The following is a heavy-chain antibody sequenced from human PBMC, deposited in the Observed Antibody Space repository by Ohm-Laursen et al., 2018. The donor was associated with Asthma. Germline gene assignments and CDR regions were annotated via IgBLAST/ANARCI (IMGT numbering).Heavy chain of an antibody. J-gene: IGHJ4*02. CDR3: ARARDGYTRGGLDY. V-gene: IGHV1-69*13. CDR1: GGTFSSYA. D-gene: IGHD5-24*01. CDR2: IIPIFGTA. Sequence: SVKVSCNASGGTFSSYAISWVRQAPGQGLEWMGGIIPIFGTANYAQKFQGRVTITADESTSTAYMELSSLRSEDTAVYYCARARDGYTRGGLDYWGQGTLVTVSS.